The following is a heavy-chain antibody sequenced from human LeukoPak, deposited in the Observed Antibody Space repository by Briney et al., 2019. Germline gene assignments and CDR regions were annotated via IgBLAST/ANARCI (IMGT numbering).Heavy chain of an antibody. D-gene: IGHD4-23*01. CDR2: NSGRETNT. V-gene: IGHV3-23*01. CDR3: AKRSDYGSNGNYFDS. J-gene: IGHJ4*02. Sequence: PGGSLRLSCAASGFTFSSYGMSWVRQAPGKGLEWVSTNSGRETNTYYADPVEGRFTISRDNSKNTLYLQINSLRAEDTAVYYCAKRSDYGSNGNYFDSWGQGTPVTVSS. CDR1: GFTFSSYG.